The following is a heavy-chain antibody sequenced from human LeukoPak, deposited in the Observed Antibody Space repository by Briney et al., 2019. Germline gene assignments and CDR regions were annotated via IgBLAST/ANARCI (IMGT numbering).Heavy chain of an antibody. Sequence: ASVKVSCKASGYTFTNYGFSWVRQAPGQGLEWMGWFSTYNDNTDYAQKLQGRVTMTTDTSTSTAYMELRSLRSDDTAVYYCARRMNSGSYYPSYYFDYWGQGTLVTVSS. CDR3: ARRMNSGSYYPSYYFDY. CDR2: FSTYNDNT. CDR1: GYTFTNYG. D-gene: IGHD3-10*01. J-gene: IGHJ4*02. V-gene: IGHV1-18*01.